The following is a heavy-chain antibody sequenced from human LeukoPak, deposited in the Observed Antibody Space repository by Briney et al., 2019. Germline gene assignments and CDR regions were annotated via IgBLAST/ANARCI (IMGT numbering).Heavy chain of an antibody. D-gene: IGHD5-24*01. V-gene: IGHV1-2*02. CDR1: GYTFTGYY. CDR2: INPNSGGT. J-gene: IGHJ3*02. CDR3: ARDSGWLQFLGGDAFDI. Sequence: GASVKVSCKASGYTFTGYYMHWVRQAPGQGLEWMGWINPNSGGTYYPQKFQGRVAMTRDTSISTAYTELSRLRSDDTAVYYCARDSGWLQFLGGDAFDIWGQGTMVTVSS.